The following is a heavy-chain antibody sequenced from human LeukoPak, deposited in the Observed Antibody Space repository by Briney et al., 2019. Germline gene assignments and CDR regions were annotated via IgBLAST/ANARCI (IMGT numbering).Heavy chain of an antibody. D-gene: IGHD2-2*02. J-gene: IGHJ5*02. V-gene: IGHV3-23*01. CDR1: GFTVSSYA. CDR2: IGGGGTL. Sequence: GGSLRLSCAASGFTVSSYAIGWVRQAPGKGLEWVSAIGGGGTLYYADSVKGRFSISRDISKNTLYLQMNSLRAEDTAVYYCARVPLGYCSSTSCYNWWFDPWGQGTLVTVSS. CDR3: ARVPLGYCSSTSCYNWWFDP.